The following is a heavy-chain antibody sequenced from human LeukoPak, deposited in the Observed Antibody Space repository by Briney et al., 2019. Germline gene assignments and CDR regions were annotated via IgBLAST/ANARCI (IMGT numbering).Heavy chain of an antibody. Sequence: RGSLTLSCAASGFTFDDFGMSWVGQAQGKGRGWVSGIIWNGGSTGYADSVKGRFTISRDNAKNSLYLQMTSLRAGDTAFYFGARERTYYYGSNPDDFDYWGQGALVTLSS. CDR1: GFTFDDFG. CDR3: ARERTYYYGSNPDDFDY. D-gene: IGHD3-22*01. J-gene: IGHJ4*02. V-gene: IGHV3-20*04. CDR2: IIWNGGST.